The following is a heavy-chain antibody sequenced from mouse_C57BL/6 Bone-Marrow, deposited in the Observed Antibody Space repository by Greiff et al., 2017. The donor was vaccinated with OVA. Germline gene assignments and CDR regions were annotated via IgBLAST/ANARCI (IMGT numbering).Heavy chain of an antibody. CDR1: GFTFTDYY. CDR2: IRNKANGYTT. J-gene: IGHJ1*03. CDR3: ARPSYSNDAVGSTGNFDV. V-gene: IGHV7-3*01. Sequence: EVKLEESGGGLVQPGGSLSLSCAASGFTFTDYYMSWVRQPPGKALEWLGFIRNKANGYTTEYSASVKGRFTISRDNSQSILYLQMNALRAEDSATYYCARPSYSNDAVGSTGNFDVWGTGTTVTVSS. D-gene: IGHD2-12*01.